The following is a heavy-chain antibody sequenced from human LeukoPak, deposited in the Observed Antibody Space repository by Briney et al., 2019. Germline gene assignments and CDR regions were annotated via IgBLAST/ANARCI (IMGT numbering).Heavy chain of an antibody. J-gene: IGHJ4*02. Sequence: QPGGSLRLSCAASGFTFSNYAMRWVRQAPGKGLEWVSVISGSGGRTYHADSVKGRFTISRDNSKNTLYLQMNSLRAEDTAVYYCAKHGEAYCDSKTDYWGQGTLVTVSS. V-gene: IGHV3-23*01. CDR3: AKHGEAYCDSKTDY. CDR1: GFTFSNYA. D-gene: IGHD4-17*01. CDR2: ISGSGGRT.